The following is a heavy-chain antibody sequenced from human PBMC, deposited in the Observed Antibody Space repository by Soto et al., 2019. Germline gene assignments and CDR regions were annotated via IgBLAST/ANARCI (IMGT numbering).Heavy chain of an antibody. Sequence: QVQLVESGGGLVKPGGSLRLSCAASGFTFSDYYMTWIRQAPGKGLEWVSYISSSGSTMDYIDSVKGRFTISRDNAKNSLYLQMDSLRVEDPAVYYCARDVHDILTGWLSDQWGQGPLVTVSS. V-gene: IGHV3-11*01. D-gene: IGHD3-9*01. CDR1: GFTFSDYY. J-gene: IGHJ4*02. CDR3: ARDVHDILTGWLSDQ. CDR2: ISSSGSTM.